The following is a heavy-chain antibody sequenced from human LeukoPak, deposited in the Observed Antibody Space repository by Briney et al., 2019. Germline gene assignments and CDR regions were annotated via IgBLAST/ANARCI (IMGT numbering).Heavy chain of an antibody. V-gene: IGHV1-69*13. J-gene: IGHJ6*02. CDR1: GGTFSSYA. Sequence: ASVKVSCKASGGTFSSYAISWVRQAPGQGLEWMGGIIPIFGTANYAQKFQGRVTITADESTSTAYMELSSLRSEDTAVYYCARGKVRGVGKTDYYYYYGMDVWGQGTTVTVSS. D-gene: IGHD3-10*01. CDR2: IIPIFGTA. CDR3: ARGKVRGVGKTDYYYYYGMDV.